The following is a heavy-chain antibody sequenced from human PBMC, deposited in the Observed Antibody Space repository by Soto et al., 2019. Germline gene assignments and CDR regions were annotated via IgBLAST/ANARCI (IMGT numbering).Heavy chain of an antibody. D-gene: IGHD2-15*01. Sequence: PGGSLRLSCEASGFTFSSAWMGWVRQAPGKGPEWVGRIKSKTDGGTIDYAAPVKGRFTISRDDIKNRLYLQMDSLKTEDTAIYYCTTEPDPRYSSRGTWYLVIDYPYYGMDVWGQGTTVTVSS. CDR2: IKSKTDGGTI. CDR1: GFTFSSAW. J-gene: IGHJ6*02. CDR3: TTEPDPRYSSRGTWYLVIDYPYYGMDV. V-gene: IGHV3-15*01.